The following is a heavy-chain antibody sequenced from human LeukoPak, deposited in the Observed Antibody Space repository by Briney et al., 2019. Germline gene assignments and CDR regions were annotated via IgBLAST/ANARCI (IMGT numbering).Heavy chain of an antibody. CDR1: GGSVSSDAYY. J-gene: IGHJ4*02. D-gene: IGHD5-24*01. CDR2: IYYSGST. CDR3: ARHEATRGMATTPGDY. V-gene: IGHV4-39*01. Sequence: SETLSLTCTVSGGSVSSDAYYWGWIRQPPGKGLEWIGSIYYSGSTYYNPSLKSRVTISVDTSKNQFSLKLSSVTAADTAVYYCARHEATRGMATTPGDYWGQGTLVTVSS.